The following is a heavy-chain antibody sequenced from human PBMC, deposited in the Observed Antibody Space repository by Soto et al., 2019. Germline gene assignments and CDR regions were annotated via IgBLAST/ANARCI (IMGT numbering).Heavy chain of an antibody. CDR1: CSTFTSYG. J-gene: IGHJ1*01. V-gene: IGHV1-18*01. CDR3: ARGSVVAARAEYFQH. CDR2: ISAYNGNT. Sequence: ASVRVSCQASCSTFTSYGVSWVRQAPGQGLEWMGWISAYNGNTNYAQKLQGRVTMTTDTSTSTAYMERRSLRSDDTAVYYCARGSVVAARAEYFQHWGQGTLVTVSS. D-gene: IGHD2-15*01.